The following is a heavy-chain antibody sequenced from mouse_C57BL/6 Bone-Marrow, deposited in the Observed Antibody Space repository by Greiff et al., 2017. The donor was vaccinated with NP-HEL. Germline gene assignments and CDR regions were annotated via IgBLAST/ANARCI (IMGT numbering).Heavy chain of an antibody. J-gene: IGHJ3*01. CDR3: ARIRYYGYDGAFSPWFAY. V-gene: IGHV8-8*01. Sequence: QVTLKVSGPGILQPSQTLSLTCSFSGFSLSTFGMGVGWIRQPSGKGLEWLAHIWWDDDKYYNPALKSRLTISKDTSKNQVFLKIANVDTADTATYYCARIRYYGYDGAFSPWFAYWGQGTPVTVSA. CDR2: IWWDDDK. D-gene: IGHD2-2*01. CDR1: GFSLSTFGMG.